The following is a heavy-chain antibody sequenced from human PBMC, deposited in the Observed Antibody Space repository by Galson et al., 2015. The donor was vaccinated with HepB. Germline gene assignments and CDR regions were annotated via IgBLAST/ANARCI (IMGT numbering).Heavy chain of an antibody. Sequence: SGAEVKKRGESLRISCKGYGYRFTSYWISWVRQMPGKGLEWMGRIGPSDSYTNYSPSFQGHVTISADKSISTAYLQWISLKASDTAMYYCARSASLNSSSWFHWAQGTLVTVSP. J-gene: IGHJ4*02. V-gene: IGHV5-10-1*01. CDR2: IGPSDSYT. D-gene: IGHD6-13*01. CDR3: ARSASLNSSSWFH. CDR1: GYRFTSYW.